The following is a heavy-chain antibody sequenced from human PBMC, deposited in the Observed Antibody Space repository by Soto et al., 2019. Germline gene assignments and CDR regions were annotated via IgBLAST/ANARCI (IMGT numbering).Heavy chain of an antibody. Sequence: GASVKVSCKASGYTFTSYGISWVRQAPGQGLEWRGWISAYNGNTNYAQKLQGRVTMTTDTSTSTAYMELRSLRSDDTAVYYCARVTWDLYDSSGQDAFDIWGQGTMVTVSS. D-gene: IGHD3-22*01. CDR3: ARVTWDLYDSSGQDAFDI. J-gene: IGHJ3*02. CDR1: GYTFTSYG. V-gene: IGHV1-18*01. CDR2: ISAYNGNT.